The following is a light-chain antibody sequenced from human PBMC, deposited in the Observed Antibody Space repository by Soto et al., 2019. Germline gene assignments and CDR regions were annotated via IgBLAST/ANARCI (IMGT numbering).Light chain of an antibody. V-gene: IGKV1-39*01. CDR2: TAS. Sequence: DIQMTQSPSSLSASVGDRVTITCRASQGISTYLNWYQQKSGKAPKLLIYTASSLQSGVPSRFSGSGSETDFTLTISSLKNEDFATYSCQQSYSTPWTFGQGTKVDIK. CDR1: QGISTY. CDR3: QQSYSTPWT. J-gene: IGKJ1*01.